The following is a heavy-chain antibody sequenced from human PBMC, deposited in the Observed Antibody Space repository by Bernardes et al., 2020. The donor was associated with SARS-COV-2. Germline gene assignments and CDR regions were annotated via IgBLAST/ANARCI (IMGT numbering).Heavy chain of an antibody. CDR3: AKDRSGWYKDY. CDR2: IINSAAST. CDR1: GFTFSSYA. Sequence: GGSLRLSCAASGFTFSSYAMSWVRQAPGKGLEWVSSIINSAASTYYADSVKGRFTISRDNSKNTLYLQMNSLGAEDTAVYYCAKDRSGWYKDYWGQGTLVTVSS. D-gene: IGHD6-19*01. V-gene: IGHV3-23*01. J-gene: IGHJ4*02.